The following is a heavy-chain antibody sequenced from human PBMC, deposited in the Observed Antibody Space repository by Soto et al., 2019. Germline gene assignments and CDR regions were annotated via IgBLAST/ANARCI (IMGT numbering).Heavy chain of an antibody. D-gene: IGHD6-19*01. V-gene: IGHV6-1*01. CDR2: TYYRSKWYN. Sequence: SQTLSLTCAISVDSVSKNNAAWTWIRQSPSRGLEWLGRTYYRSKWYNDYAVSVKSRITINPDTSKNQFSLHLNSVTPEDTAVYYCARVLGIAVDDGGQRNRVTVSS. J-gene: IGHJ4*02. CDR1: VDSVSKNNAA. CDR3: ARVLGIAVDD.